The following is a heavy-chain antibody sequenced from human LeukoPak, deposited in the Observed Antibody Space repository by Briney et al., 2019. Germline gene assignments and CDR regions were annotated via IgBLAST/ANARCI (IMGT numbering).Heavy chain of an antibody. J-gene: IGHJ6*02. V-gene: IGHV4-59*01. CDR1: GGSISSYY. CDR3: ARDYYYYGMDV. CDR2: FYYSGST. Sequence: SETLSLTCTVSGGSISSYYWSWIRQPPGKGLECIGYFYYSGSTNYNPSLKSRVTISVDTSKNQFSLKLSSVTAADTAVYYCARDYYYYGMDVWGQGTTVTVPS.